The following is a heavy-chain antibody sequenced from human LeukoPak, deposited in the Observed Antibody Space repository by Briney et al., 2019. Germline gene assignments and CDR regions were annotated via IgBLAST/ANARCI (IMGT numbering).Heavy chain of an antibody. D-gene: IGHD6-13*01. CDR3: ARHGYSSSWSLYYYYYMDV. CDR2: IYYSGST. CDR1: GGSISSSSYY. Sequence: SETLSLTCTVSGGSISSSSYYWGWIRQPPGKGLEWIGSIYYSGSTYYNPSLKSRVTISVDTSKNQFSLKLSSVTAADTAVYYCARHGYSSSWSLYYYYYMDVWGKGTTVTISS. V-gene: IGHV4-39*01. J-gene: IGHJ6*03.